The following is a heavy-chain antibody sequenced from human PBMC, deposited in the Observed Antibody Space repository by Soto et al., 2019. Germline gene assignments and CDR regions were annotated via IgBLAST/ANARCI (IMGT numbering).Heavy chain of an antibody. CDR1: GFTFNNYA. J-gene: IGHJ4*02. D-gene: IGHD3-10*01. V-gene: IGHV3-23*01. Sequence: EMQLLDSGGGLVQPGGSLRLSCAASGFTFNNYAMTWVRQAPGKGLEWVSAISGGGDTTSYADSVKGRFPVSSDGSKNSLYLQMSSPRAEDTALYYCAKGRGGSGSLTPRVDFWGQGTLVTVSS. CDR2: ISGGGDTT. CDR3: AKGRGGSGSLTPRVDF.